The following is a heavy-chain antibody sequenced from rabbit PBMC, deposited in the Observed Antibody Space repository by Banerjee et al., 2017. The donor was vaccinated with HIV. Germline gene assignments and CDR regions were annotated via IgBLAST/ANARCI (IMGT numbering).Heavy chain of an antibody. CDR1: GLDISSYS. Sequence: QEQLVESGGGLVTLGGSLKLSCKASGLDISSYSMNWVRQAPGKGLEWIGYIDIGDGNTYYASWAKGRFTISRTSSTTVTLQMTSLTAADTAAYFCARDPYTSGGLWGQGTLVTVS. CDR3: ARDPYTSGGL. J-gene: IGHJ3*01. D-gene: IGHD4-1*01. V-gene: IGHV1S45*01. CDR2: IDIGDGNT.